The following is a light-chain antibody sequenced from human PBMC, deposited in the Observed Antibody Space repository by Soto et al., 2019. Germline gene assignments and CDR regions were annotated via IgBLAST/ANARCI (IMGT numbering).Light chain of an antibody. CDR1: QSVSSSH. J-gene: IGKJ2*01. CDR2: GAS. CDR3: QQYGMLYA. Sequence: EIVLTQSPGTLSLSPGERATLSCRASQSVSSSHLAWYQQKPGQAPRLLIYGASSRASGVPDRFSGSGSGTDFTLTISRLETDYFAVYYCQQYGMLYAFGQGTKLEIK. V-gene: IGKV3-20*01.